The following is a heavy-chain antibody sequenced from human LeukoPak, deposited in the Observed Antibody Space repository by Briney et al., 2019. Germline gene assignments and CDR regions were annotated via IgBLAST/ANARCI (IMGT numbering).Heavy chain of an antibody. CDR1: RFTATIDY. J-gene: IGHJ4*02. CDR2: IYSGGRT. V-gene: IGHV3-66*01. D-gene: IGHD6-13*01. CDR3: ARDIAAAGTGDC. Sequence: SLCPSCAASRFTATIDYMGCVRQAPEGGVWWGSGIYSGGRTYYADSVKGRFTISRDNSKNTLYLQMNSLRAEDTAVYYCARDIAAAGTGDCWGQGTLVTVSS.